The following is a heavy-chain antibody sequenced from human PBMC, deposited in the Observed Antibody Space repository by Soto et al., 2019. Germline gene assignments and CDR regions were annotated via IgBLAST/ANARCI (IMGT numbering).Heavy chain of an antibody. CDR2: IYYSGST. D-gene: IGHD2-2*01. CDR3: ARLKAGYQLLMKGHYMDV. CDR1: GGSISSGGYY. J-gene: IGHJ6*03. V-gene: IGHV4-61*08. Sequence: SETLSLTCTVSGGSISSGGYYWSWIRQHQGKGLEWIGYIYYSGSTNYNPSLKSRVTISVDTSKNQFSLKLSSVTAADTAVYYCARLKAGYQLLMKGHYMDVWGKGTTVTVSS.